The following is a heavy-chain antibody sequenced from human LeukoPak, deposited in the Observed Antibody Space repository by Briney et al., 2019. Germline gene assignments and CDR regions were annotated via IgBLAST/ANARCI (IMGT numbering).Heavy chain of an antibody. Sequence: SETLSLTCAVSGGSISSGGYSWSWIRQPPGKGLEWIGYIYHSGSTYYNPSLKSRVTISVDRSKNQFSLKLSSVTAADTAVYYCARGTPPPYYYDSSGYCYDVRGAYFDYWGQGTLVTVSS. CDR1: GGSISSGGYS. CDR2: IYHSGST. J-gene: IGHJ4*02. CDR3: ARGTPPPYYYDSSGYCYDVRGAYFDY. V-gene: IGHV4-30-2*01. D-gene: IGHD3-22*01.